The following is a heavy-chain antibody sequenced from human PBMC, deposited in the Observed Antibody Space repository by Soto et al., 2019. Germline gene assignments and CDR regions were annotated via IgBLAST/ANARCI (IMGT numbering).Heavy chain of an antibody. CDR2: ISGSGGST. J-gene: IGHJ1*01. V-gene: IGHV3-23*01. CDR1: GFTFSSYA. Sequence: EVQLLESGGGLVQPGGSLRLSCAASGFTFSSYAMIWVRQAPGKGLEWVSAISGSGGSTHYADSVKGRFTISRDNSKNLVHXQMNSLRVEDTAVYHWAKGADYFHSNGNNLEYFQYWGQGTLVTVSS. D-gene: IGHD3-22*01. CDR3: AKGADYFHSNGNNLEYFQY.